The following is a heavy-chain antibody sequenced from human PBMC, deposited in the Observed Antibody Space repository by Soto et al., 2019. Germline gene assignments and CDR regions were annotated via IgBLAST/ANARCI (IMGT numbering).Heavy chain of an antibody. D-gene: IGHD3-22*01. CDR2: ISSSGSTI. CDR3: ARYGDYYDSSGKHAFDI. V-gene: IGHV3-48*03. J-gene: IGHJ3*02. Sequence: GGSLRLSCAASGFTFSSYEMNWVRQAPGKGLEWVSYISSSGSTIYYADSVKGRFTISRDNAKNSLYLQMNSLRAEDTAVYYCARYGDYYDSSGKHAFDIWGQGTMVTVSS. CDR1: GFTFSSYE.